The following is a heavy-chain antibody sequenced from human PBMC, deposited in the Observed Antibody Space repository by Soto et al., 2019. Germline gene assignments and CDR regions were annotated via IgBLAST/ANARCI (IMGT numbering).Heavy chain of an antibody. D-gene: IGHD3-10*01. CDR1: GFTFSSYA. V-gene: IGHV3-23*01. CDR3: SNVLLWVGELDYSNDY. Sequence: GGSLRLSCAASGFTFSSYAMSWVRQAPGKGLEWVSALSGGGSTYYADSVKGRFTISRDDSENTLYLQMNSLKTEDTAVYYCSNVLLWVGELDYSNDYWGPGTLVTVSS. CDR2: LSGGGST. J-gene: IGHJ4*02.